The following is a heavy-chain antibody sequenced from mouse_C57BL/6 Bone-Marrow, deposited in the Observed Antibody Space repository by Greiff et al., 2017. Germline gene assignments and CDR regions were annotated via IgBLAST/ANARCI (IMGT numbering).Heavy chain of an antibody. Sequence: QVQLKESGPELVKPGASVKISCKASGYAFSSSWMNWVKQRPGKGLEWIGRIYPGDGDTNYNGKFKGKATLTADESSSTAYMQLSSLTSEDSAVYFCARWNYGSSSWYFDVWGTGTTVTVSS. D-gene: IGHD1-1*01. V-gene: IGHV1-82*01. CDR2: IYPGDGDT. CDR3: ARWNYGSSSWYFDV. J-gene: IGHJ1*03. CDR1: GYAFSSSW.